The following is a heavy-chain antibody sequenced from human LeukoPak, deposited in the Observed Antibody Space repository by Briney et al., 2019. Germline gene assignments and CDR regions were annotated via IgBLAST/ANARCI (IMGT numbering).Heavy chain of an antibody. CDR3: AANDYDILTGYRNNWFDP. V-gene: IGHV1-18*01. J-gene: IGHJ5*02. CDR1: GGTFSSYA. CDR2: ISAYNGNT. Sequence: GASVKVSCKASGGTFSSYAISWVRQAPGQGLEWMGWISAYNGNTNYAQKLQGRVTMTTDTSTSTAYMELRSLRSDDTAVYYCAANDYDILTGYRNNWFDPWGQGTLVTVSS. D-gene: IGHD3-9*01.